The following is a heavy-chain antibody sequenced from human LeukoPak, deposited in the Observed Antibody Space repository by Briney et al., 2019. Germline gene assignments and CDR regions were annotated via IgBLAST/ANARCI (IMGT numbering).Heavy chain of an antibody. J-gene: IGHJ5*02. CDR2: IGGSGISA. CDR3: AKDPSS. Sequence: PGGSLRLSCVASGFTFSSHAMTWVRQTPGKGLEWVSAIGGSGISAYYADSVKGRFTVSRDNSKNTLYLQTKSLRVEDTAVYYCAKDPSSWGQGTLVTVSS. CDR1: GFTFSSHA. V-gene: IGHV3-23*01.